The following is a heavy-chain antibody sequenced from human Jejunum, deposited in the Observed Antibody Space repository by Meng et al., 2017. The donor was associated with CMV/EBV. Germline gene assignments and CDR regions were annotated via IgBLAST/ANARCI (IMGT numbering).Heavy chain of an antibody. Sequence: TGSSNYMTWVRQAPGKGLEWVSVIYSGGTTYYADSVKGRFTISRDNAKSSVYLQMDSLRAEDTAVYYCARSGYQYDSSGYSPLDSWGQGTLVTVSS. V-gene: IGHV3-53*01. J-gene: IGHJ4*02. D-gene: IGHD3-22*01. CDR1: TGSSNY. CDR2: IYSGGTT. CDR3: ARSGYQYDSSGYSPLDS.